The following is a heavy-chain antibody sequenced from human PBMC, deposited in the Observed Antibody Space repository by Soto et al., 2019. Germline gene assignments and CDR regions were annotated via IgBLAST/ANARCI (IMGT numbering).Heavy chain of an antibody. CDR2: INPKSGVT. CDR3: ARAYSGSGSPKF. V-gene: IGHV1-2*02. D-gene: IGHD3-10*01. J-gene: IGHJ4*02. Sequence: QVQLVQSGAEVKRPGASVKVSCKTSGYAFTDNYLHWVRQAPGQGLEWMGWINPKSGVTDFAQKFRGRVTITRDTAISTAYMELSRLRSDDTAVYYCARAYSGSGSPKFWGQGSLVTVSS. CDR1: GYAFTDNY.